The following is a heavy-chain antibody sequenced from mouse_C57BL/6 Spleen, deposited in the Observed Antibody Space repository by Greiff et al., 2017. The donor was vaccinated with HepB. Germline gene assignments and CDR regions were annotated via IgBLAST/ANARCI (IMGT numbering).Heavy chain of an antibody. CDR3: ARQGYYSNYGYPYYAMDY. CDR1: GYTFTSYW. V-gene: IGHV1-53*01. D-gene: IGHD2-5*01. J-gene: IGHJ4*01. CDR2: INPSNGGT. Sequence: QVHVKQPGTELVKPGASVKLSCKASGYTFTSYWMHWVKQRPGQGLEWIGNINPSNGGTNYNEKFKSKATLTVDKSSSTAYMQLSSLTSEDSAVYYCARQGYYSNYGYPYYAMDYWGQGTSVTVSS.